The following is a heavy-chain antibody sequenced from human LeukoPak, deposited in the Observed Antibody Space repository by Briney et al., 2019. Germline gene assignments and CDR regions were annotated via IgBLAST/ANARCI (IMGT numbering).Heavy chain of an antibody. Sequence: GSSVKVSCKASGGTFSSYAISWVRQAPGQGLEWMGGIIPIFGTANYAQKFQGRVTITTDESTSTAYMELSSLRSEDTAVYFCARAGGGVRGYYFDYWGQGIMVTVSS. CDR1: GGTFSSYA. D-gene: IGHD3-10*01. J-gene: IGHJ4*02. V-gene: IGHV1-69*05. CDR3: ARAGGGVRGYYFDY. CDR2: IIPIFGTA.